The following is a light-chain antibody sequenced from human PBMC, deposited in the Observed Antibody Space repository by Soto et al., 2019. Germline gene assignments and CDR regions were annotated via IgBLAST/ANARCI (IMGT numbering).Light chain of an antibody. CDR1: QSISNY. CDR2: DAS. V-gene: IGKV3-20*01. CDR3: QQYGSSLFT. J-gene: IGKJ3*01. Sequence: EIVLTQSPANLCLSPGERATVSCRASQSISNYLAWYQQKPGQAPRLLIYDASNRATDIPARFSGSGSGTDFTLTIRRLEPEDFAVYYCQQYGSSLFTFGPGTKVDIK.